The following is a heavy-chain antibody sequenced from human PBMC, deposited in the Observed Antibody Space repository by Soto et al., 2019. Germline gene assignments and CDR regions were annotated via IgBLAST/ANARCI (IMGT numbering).Heavy chain of an antibody. CDR1: GGSISSYY. CDR3: ASSYCTNGVCSDYYGSGSYYRAFDY. D-gene: IGHD3-10*01. V-gene: IGHV4-59*01. J-gene: IGHJ4*02. Sequence: SSETLSLPCTVSGGSISSYYWSWIRQPPGKRLERIGDIYYSGSTNYNPSLKSRVTISVDTSKNQFSLKLSSVTAADTAVYYCASSYCTNGVCSDYYGSGSYYRAFDYWGQGTLVTVSS. CDR2: IYYSGST.